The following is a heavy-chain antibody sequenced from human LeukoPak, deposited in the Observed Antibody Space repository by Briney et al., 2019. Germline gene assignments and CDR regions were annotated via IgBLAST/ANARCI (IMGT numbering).Heavy chain of an antibody. J-gene: IGHJ4*02. CDR1: GFTFSNFA. CDR2: INGSSGKT. Sequence: GGSLRLSCAASGFTFSNFAISWVRQVPGQGLEWVSSINGSSGKTDYPHSFKGRFTVSRNNSKNTLYLQMNTLRCEDAATFFCAKVQFNWGPIDYWGQGTPVIVS. D-gene: IGHD7-27*01. CDR3: AKVQFNWGPIDY. V-gene: IGHV3-23*01.